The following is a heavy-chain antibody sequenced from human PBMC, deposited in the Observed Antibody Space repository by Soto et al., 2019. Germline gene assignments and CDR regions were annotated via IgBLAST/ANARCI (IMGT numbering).Heavy chain of an antibody. Sequence: PSETLSLTCTVSGGSITNHFWSWIRQPAGKRLEWIGRIYSSGNTMYNPSLKSRVTMSIDTSKYQFSLTLSSVSAADTAIYFCARDSVWSGTYSFFDSWGQGTLVTVSS. CDR2: IYSSGNT. D-gene: IGHD3-3*01. V-gene: IGHV4-4*07. J-gene: IGHJ4*02. CDR3: ARDSVWSGTYSFFDS. CDR1: GGSITNHF.